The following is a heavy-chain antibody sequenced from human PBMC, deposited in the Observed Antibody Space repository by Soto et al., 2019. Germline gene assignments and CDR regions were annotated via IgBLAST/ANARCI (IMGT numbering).Heavy chain of an antibody. CDR3: ARDISYYYGMDV. D-gene: IGHD1-20*01. Sequence: PGGSLRLSCAASGFTFSSYGMHWVRQAPGKGLEWVAVIWYDGSNKYYADSVKGRFTISRDNSRNTLYLQMNSLRAEDTAVYYCARDISYYYGMDVWGQGTTVTVS. CDR2: IWYDGSNK. J-gene: IGHJ6*02. CDR1: GFTFSSYG. V-gene: IGHV3-33*01.